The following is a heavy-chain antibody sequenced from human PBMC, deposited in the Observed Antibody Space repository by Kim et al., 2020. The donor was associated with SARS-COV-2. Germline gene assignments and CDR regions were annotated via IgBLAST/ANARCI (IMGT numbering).Heavy chain of an antibody. CDR1: GAPISSSSYY. Sequence: SETLSLTCTVSGAPISSSSYYWGWIRQPPGKGLEWTGSIYYSGRTHYNTSLKSRVTISVDTSKNQFSLKLSSVTAADTAGDYCARISSYYYDSSGNYY. D-gene: IGHD3-22*01. CDR2: IYYSGRT. V-gene: IGHV4-39*01. CDR3: ARISSYYYDSSGNYY. J-gene: IGHJ6*01.